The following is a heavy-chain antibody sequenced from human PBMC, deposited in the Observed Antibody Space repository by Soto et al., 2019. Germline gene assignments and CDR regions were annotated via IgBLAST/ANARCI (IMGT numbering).Heavy chain of an antibody. CDR3: ARDRRDDYGDYDYYYYGMDV. D-gene: IGHD4-17*01. CDR1: GGTLIRERYY. CDR2: IYYSGST. Sequence: ALPHTCTVSGGTLIRERYYWSWIRQDPGKGLEWIGYIYYSGSTYYNPSLKSRVTISVDTSKNQFSLKLSSVTAADTAVYYCARDRRDDYGDYDYYYYGMDVWGQGTTVT. V-gene: IGHV4-31*03. J-gene: IGHJ6*02.